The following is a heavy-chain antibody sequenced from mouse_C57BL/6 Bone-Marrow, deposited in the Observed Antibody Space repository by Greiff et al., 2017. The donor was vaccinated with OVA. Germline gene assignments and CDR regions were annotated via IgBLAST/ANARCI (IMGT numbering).Heavy chain of an antibody. CDR3: ARLVTTLDNYCDY. Sequence: QVQLQQPGAELVKPGASVKLSCKASGYTSTSYWLQWVKQRPGQGLEWIGEIDPSDRDTNYNQKFKGKATLTVDTSSITAYMPLISLPSYDSAVYYCARLVTTLDNYCDYWGQGTTLTVSS. CDR1: GYTSTSYW. D-gene: IGHD2-3*01. J-gene: IGHJ2*01. V-gene: IGHV1-50*01. CDR2: IDPSDRDT.